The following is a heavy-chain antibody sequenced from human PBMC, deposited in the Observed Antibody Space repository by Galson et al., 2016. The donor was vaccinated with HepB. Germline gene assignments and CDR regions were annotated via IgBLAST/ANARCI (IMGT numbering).Heavy chain of an antibody. CDR3: AGSSPRLYCSGGRCHQLDY. D-gene: IGHD2-15*01. V-gene: IGHV3-48*03. CDR2: ISSGGSTI. Sequence: SLRLSCAASGFTFSSFEMNWVRQAPGKGLEWVSYISSGGSTIFYADSVKGRFTISRDNAKDSLYLQMNSLRAEDTAFYYCAGSSPRLYCSGGRCHQLDYWGQGTLVTVSS. CDR1: GFTFSSFE. J-gene: IGHJ4*02.